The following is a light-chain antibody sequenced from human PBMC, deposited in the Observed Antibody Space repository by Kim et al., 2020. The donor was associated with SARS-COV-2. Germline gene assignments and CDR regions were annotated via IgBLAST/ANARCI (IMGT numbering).Light chain of an antibody. Sequence: PGMTAGITCGGNNIGSKGVHWYQQRPGQAPVLVIYYDSNRPSGIPERISGSNSGNTATLTISRVEAGDEADYYCQVWDSTSDHLEVFGGGTQLTVL. CDR3: QVWDSTSDHLEV. V-gene: IGLV3-21*04. J-gene: IGLJ2*01. CDR2: YDS. CDR1: NIGSKG.